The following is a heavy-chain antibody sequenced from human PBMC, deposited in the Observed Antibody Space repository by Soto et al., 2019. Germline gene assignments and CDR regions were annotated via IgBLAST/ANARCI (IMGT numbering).Heavy chain of an antibody. CDR3: SVALPITAYDSSGYRKYGYSV. Sequence: PGGSLRLSCVASGLTLSDYYMTWIRQAPGRGLEWVAYISSNTKMIFYSDSVKGRFTSSRDNAKNIVFLEMSDLRVEDTATYYCSVALPITAYDSSGYRKYGYSVWGQGTKVTVSS. CDR2: ISSNTKMI. D-gene: IGHD3-22*01. J-gene: IGHJ3*01. V-gene: IGHV3-11*01. CDR1: GLTLSDYY.